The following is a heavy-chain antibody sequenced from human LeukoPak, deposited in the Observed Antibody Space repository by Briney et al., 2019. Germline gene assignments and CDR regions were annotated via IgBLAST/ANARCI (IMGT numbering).Heavy chain of an antibody. D-gene: IGHD3-10*01. V-gene: IGHV1-69*05. CDR1: GGTLSSYA. J-gene: IGHJ4*02. Sequence: SVKVSCKASGGTLSSYAISWVRQAPGQGLEWMGRIIPIFGTANYAQKFQGRVTITTDESTSTAYMELSSLRSEDTAVYYCARGGKTYYGSGTPFDYWGQGTLVTVSS. CDR2: IIPIFGTA. CDR3: ARGGKTYYGSGTPFDY.